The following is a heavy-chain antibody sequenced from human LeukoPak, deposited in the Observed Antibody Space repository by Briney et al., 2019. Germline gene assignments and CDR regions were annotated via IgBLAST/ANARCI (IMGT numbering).Heavy chain of an antibody. Sequence: SETLSLTCTVSGGSISSYYWSWIRQPAGKGLEWIGRIYTSGSTNYNPSLKSRVTMSVDTSKNQFSLKLSSVTAADTAVYYCAREGVRYCSSTSCSGFDPWGQGTLVTVSS. CDR1: GGSISSYY. CDR3: AREGVRYCSSTSCSGFDP. J-gene: IGHJ5*02. CDR2: IYTSGST. D-gene: IGHD2-2*01. V-gene: IGHV4-4*07.